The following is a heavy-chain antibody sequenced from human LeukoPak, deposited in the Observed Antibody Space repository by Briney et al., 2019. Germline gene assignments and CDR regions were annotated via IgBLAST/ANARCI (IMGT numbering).Heavy chain of an antibody. CDR1: GFTFSSYT. CDR3: AADYDFDY. CDR2: ITSSSSYI. D-gene: IGHD4-17*01. V-gene: IGHV3-21*01. Sequence: GGSLRLSCAASGFTFSSYTMNWVRQAPGKGLEWVSSITSSSSYIYYADSVKGRFTISRDNAKNSLYLHMNSLRAEDTAVYYCAADYDFDYWGREPWSPSPQ. J-gene: IGHJ4*02.